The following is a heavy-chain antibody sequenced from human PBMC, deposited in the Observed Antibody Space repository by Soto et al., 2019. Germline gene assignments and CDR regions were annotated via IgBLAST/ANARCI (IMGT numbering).Heavy chain of an antibody. CDR1: GFTFSTYA. CDR2: LTPSGGET. V-gene: IGHV3-23*01. Sequence: GGSLRLSCVASGFTFSTYAMSWVRQAPGKGLEWVSALTPSGGETYYADSVKGRFTISRDNSMNALYLQMNSLRIEDTAVYYCAHPRGYGVFDAYDIWGQGTMVTVSS. J-gene: IGHJ3*02. CDR3: AHPRGYGVFDAYDI. D-gene: IGHD4-17*01.